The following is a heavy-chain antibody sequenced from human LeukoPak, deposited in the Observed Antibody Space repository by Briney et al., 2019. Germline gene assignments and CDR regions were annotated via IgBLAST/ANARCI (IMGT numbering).Heavy chain of an antibody. Sequence: GGSLRLSCAGPGFNLRRLWMDWVRQAPGKGLVWVSRINTDGSNTIYADSVKGRFTISRDNAKNTLYLQMNSLRAEDTAIYYCARDQSATGPTTAVYWGQGTLVTVSS. CDR3: ARDQSATGPTTAVY. CDR2: INTDGSNT. V-gene: IGHV3-74*01. J-gene: IGHJ4*02. D-gene: IGHD1-26*01. CDR1: GFNLRRLW.